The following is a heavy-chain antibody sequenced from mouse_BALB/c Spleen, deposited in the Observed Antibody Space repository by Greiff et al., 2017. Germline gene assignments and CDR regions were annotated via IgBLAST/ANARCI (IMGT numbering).Heavy chain of an antibody. CDR1: GYTFTSYT. D-gene: IGHD1-1*01. V-gene: IGHV1-4*01. CDR2: INPSSGYT. Sequence: QVQLQQSGAELARPGASVKMSCKASGYTFTSYTMHWVKQRPGQGLEWIGYINPSSGYTNYNQKFKDKATLTADKSSSTAYMQLSSLTSEDSAVYYCAKEGITTVVAEGFAYWGQGTLVTVSA. J-gene: IGHJ3*01. CDR3: AKEGITTVVAEGFAY.